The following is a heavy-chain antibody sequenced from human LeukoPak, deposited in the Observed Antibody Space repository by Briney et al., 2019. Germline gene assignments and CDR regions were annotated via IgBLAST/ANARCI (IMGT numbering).Heavy chain of an antibody. CDR3: ARDATGGTLGY. CDR1: GGTFSSYA. V-gene: IGHV1-69*06. CDR2: IIPIFGTA. J-gene: IGHJ4*02. Sequence: WASVKVSCKASGGTFSSYAISWVRQAPGQGLEWMGGIIPIFGTANYAQKFQGRVTITADKSTSTAYMELSSLRSEDTAVYYCARDATGGTLGYWGQGTLVTVSS. D-gene: IGHD4-23*01.